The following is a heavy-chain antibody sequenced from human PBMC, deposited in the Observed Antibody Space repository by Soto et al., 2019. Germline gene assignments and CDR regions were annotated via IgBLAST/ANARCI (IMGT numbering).Heavy chain of an antibody. CDR2: ISGSGGST. J-gene: IGHJ5*02. D-gene: IGHD5-18*01. CDR3: EKEGYGPAGWFDP. V-gene: IGHV3-23*01. Sequence: GSLRPPCPASGFTFSSYAMSWVRQAPGKGLEWVSAISGSGGSTYYADSVKGRFTISRDNSKNTLYLQMNSLRAEDKAVYYYEKEGYGPAGWFDPWGQGTLVTVYS. CDR1: GFTFSSYA.